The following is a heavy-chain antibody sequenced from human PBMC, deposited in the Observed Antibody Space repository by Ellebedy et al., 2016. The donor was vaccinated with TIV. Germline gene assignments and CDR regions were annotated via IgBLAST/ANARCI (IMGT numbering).Heavy chain of an antibody. V-gene: IGHV1-69*05. D-gene: IGHD1-26*01. CDR1: GDTFNSYA. Sequence: AASVKVSCKASGDTFNSYAISWARQAPGQGLEWMGGIIPIFGTANYAQKFQGRVTMTTDTSTSTVYMELRSLTSDDTAVYYCARDLAAATTDAFDIWGQGTVVAVSS. CDR3: ARDLAAATTDAFDI. CDR2: IIPIFGTA. J-gene: IGHJ3*02.